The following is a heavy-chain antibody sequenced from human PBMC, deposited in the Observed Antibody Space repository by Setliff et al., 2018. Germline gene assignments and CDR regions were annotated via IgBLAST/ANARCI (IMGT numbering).Heavy chain of an antibody. CDR1: GYTFTGYY. D-gene: IGHD3-10*01. CDR3: ARARTGSPLAGNWFDP. Sequence: GASVKVSCKASGYTFTGYYMHWVRQAPGQGLEWMGGIIPSGDTTSFAQRFQGRVSLTSDTSTSTVYMELSSLRSEDTAVYYCARARTGSPLAGNWFDPWGQGTLVTVSS. J-gene: IGHJ5*02. CDR2: IIPSGDTT. V-gene: IGHV1-46*01.